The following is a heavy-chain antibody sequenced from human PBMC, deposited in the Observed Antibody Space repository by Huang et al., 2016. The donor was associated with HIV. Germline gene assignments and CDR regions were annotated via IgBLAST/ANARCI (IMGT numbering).Heavy chain of an antibody. D-gene: IGHD2-21*01. CDR1: GDSITSSMKYY. CDR3: ARATYRDFEYSFDF. CDR2: IYATETT. Sequence: QVQLQESGPGLVKPSQTLSLICSVSGDSITSSMKYYWTWVRQPPGQGLEYVGLIYATETTYYNPSIKPRVSISLDTSKNQFSLRLTSMTAADTAVYYCARATYRDFEYSFDFWGQGILVTVSS. J-gene: IGHJ4*02. V-gene: IGHV4-61*09.